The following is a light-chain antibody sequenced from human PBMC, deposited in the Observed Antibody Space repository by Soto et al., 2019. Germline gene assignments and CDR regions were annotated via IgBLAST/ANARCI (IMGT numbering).Light chain of an antibody. J-gene: IGLJ2*01. V-gene: IGLV1-40*01. CDR1: SSNIGAGYD. CDR3: QCYDSSLSGSV. CDR2: GNS. Sequence: SALTQPPSVSGAPGQRVTISCTGSSSNIGAGYDVHWYQQLPGTAPKLLIYGNSNRPSGVPDRFSGSKSGTSASLAITGLQAEDEADYYCQCYDSSLSGSVFGGGIEMT.